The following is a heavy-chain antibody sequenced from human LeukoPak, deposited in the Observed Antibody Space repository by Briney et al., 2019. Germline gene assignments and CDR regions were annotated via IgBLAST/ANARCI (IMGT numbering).Heavy chain of an antibody. V-gene: IGHV5-51*01. D-gene: IGHD1-14*01. CDR3: VRRPPSVGTGIDS. Sequence: GESLKISCKGSGYSFTSYWIGWVRQMPGKGLEWMGIIYPGDSDTRYSPSFQSQVTISADKSINTAYLQWSSLKSSDTATYYCVRRPPSVGTGIDSWGQGTLVAVSS. CDR2: IYPGDSDT. CDR1: GYSFTSYW. J-gene: IGHJ4*02.